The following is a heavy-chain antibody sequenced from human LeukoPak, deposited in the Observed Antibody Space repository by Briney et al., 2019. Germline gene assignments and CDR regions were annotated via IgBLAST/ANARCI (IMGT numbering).Heavy chain of an antibody. Sequence: PSETLSLTCTVSGGSISSYYWSWIRQPPGKGLEWIGYIYYSGSTNYNPSLKSRVTISVDTSKNQFSLRLSSVTAADTAVYYCARGLGDRTGTTSNWFDPWGQGTLVTVSS. CDR3: ARGLGDRTGTTSNWFDP. CDR1: GGSISSYY. D-gene: IGHD1-1*01. V-gene: IGHV4-59*01. J-gene: IGHJ5*02. CDR2: IYYSGST.